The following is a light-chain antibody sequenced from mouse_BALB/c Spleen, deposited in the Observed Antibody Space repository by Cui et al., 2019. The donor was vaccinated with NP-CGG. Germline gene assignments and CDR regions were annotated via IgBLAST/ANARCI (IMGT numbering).Light chain of an antibody. CDR1: TGAVTTSNY. J-gene: IGLJ1*01. Sequence: AVVNQGSALTTSPGETVTLTCRSSTGAVTTSNYANWVQEKPDHLFTGLIGGTNNRVPGVPARFSGTLIGDKAALTITGAQTEDEAIYFCALWYSNHWVFGGGTKLTVL. V-gene: IGLV1*01. CDR2: GTN. CDR3: ALWYSNHWV.